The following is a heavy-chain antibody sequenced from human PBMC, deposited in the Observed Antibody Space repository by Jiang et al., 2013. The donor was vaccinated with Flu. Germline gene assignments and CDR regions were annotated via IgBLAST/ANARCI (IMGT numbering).Heavy chain of an antibody. D-gene: IGHD5-24*01. V-gene: IGHV1-18*01. J-gene: IGHJ4*02. CDR2: YNGDT. Sequence: YNGDTSYAQKIQGRVTMTTDISTRTAYMELRSLRSDDTAVYYCARDEGRWASDYWGQGTLVTVSS. CDR3: ARDEGRWASDY.